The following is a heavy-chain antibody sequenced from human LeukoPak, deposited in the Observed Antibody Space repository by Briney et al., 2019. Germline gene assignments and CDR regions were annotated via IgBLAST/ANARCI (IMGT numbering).Heavy chain of an antibody. CDR2: INPNSGGT. Sequence: ASVKVSCKASGYTFTSYGISWVRQAPGQGLEWMGWINPNSGGTNYAQKFQGRVTMTRDTSISTAYMELSRLRSDDTAVYYCARPRYCSGGSCHWYFDLWGRGTLVTVSS. D-gene: IGHD2-15*01. V-gene: IGHV1-2*02. J-gene: IGHJ2*01. CDR1: GYTFTSYG. CDR3: ARPRYCSGGSCHWYFDL.